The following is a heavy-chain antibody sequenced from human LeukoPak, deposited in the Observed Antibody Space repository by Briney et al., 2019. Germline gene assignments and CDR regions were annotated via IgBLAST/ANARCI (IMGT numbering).Heavy chain of an antibody. D-gene: IGHD4-17*01. CDR3: AKDRITTVTTTDFDY. Sequence: GGSLRLSCAASGFTFSSYGMHWVRQAPGKGLEWVAVISYDGSNKYYADSVKGRFTISRDNSKNTLYLQMNSLRAEDTAVYYCAKDRITTVTTTDFDYWGQGTLVTVSS. V-gene: IGHV3-30*18. J-gene: IGHJ4*02. CDR2: ISYDGSNK. CDR1: GFTFSSYG.